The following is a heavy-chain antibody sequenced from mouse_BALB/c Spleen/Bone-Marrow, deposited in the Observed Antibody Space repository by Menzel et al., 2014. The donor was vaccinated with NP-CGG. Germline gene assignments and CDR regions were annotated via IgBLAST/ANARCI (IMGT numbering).Heavy chain of an antibody. Sequence: VQLQQSGAELVRPGASVKLSCKASGNTFTNYWMSWVKQRPEQGLEWIGRIDPDDSETHYNQKFKDRAILTVDKSSSAAYMQLSSLTSEDSAVYYCVHFGFAYWGQGTLVTVSA. CDR3: VHFGFAY. CDR2: IDPDDSET. J-gene: IGHJ3*01. V-gene: IGHV1-52*01. CDR1: GNTFTNYW.